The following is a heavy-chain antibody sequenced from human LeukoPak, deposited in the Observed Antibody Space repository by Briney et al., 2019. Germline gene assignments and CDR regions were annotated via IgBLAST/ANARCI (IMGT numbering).Heavy chain of an antibody. CDR1: GFSFSNYW. CDR2: IKPDGSEK. D-gene: IGHD2-2*01. Sequence: GGSLRLSCAASGFSFSNYWMTWVRQAPGKGLEWVANIKPDGSEKYYVDSVKGQSTISRDNTKNSLYLQMNSLRAEDTAVYYCARYGRSTSWAPLDYWGQGTLVTVSS. J-gene: IGHJ4*02. V-gene: IGHV3-7*01. CDR3: ARYGRSTSWAPLDY.